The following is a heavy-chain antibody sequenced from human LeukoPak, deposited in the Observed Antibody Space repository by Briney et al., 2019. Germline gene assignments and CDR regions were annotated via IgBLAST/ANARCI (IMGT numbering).Heavy chain of an antibody. V-gene: IGHV1-18*01. CDR3: ARGPVPQTRWPVDY. J-gene: IGHJ4*02. CDR1: GYTFTSYG. Sequence: ASVKVSCKASGYTFTSYGISWVRQAPGQGLEWMGWISAYNGNTNYAQKLQGRVTMTTDTSTSTAYMELRSLRSDNTAVYYGARGPVPQTRWPVDYWGQGTLVTVSS. D-gene: IGHD5-24*01. CDR2: ISAYNGNT.